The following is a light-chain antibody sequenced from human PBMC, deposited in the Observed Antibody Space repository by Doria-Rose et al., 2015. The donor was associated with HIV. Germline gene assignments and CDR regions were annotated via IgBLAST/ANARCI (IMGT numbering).Light chain of an antibody. Sequence: EIALTQSPGTLSLSPGEGATLSCRASQSFSSTYLAWYQQKPGQAPNLLINDGSTRATGVPDRFSASGSGTDFTLTINRLEPEDFALYYCHQYGTSWTFGQGTKVEI. J-gene: IGKJ1*01. CDR3: HQYGTSWT. CDR1: QSFSSTY. V-gene: IGKV3-20*01. CDR2: DGS.